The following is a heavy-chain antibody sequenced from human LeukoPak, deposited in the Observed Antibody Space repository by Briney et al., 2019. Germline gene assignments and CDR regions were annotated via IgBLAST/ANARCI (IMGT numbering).Heavy chain of an antibody. CDR2: ISGSGGST. Sequence: PGGSLRLSCAASGFTFSTYAMNWVRQAPGKGLEWVSAISGSGGSTYYADSVKGRFTISRDNSKNTLYLQMNSLRAEDTAVYYCAKDRAIFGVVIPFDPWGQGTLVTVSS. CDR1: GFTFSTYA. J-gene: IGHJ5*02. D-gene: IGHD3-3*01. V-gene: IGHV3-23*01. CDR3: AKDRAIFGVVIPFDP.